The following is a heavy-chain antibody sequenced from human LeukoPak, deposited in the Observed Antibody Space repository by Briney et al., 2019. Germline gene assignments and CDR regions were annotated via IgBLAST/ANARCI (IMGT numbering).Heavy chain of an antibody. CDR2: IDRGVGST. Sequence: GGSLRLSCVASGFTFSIYDLSWVRQAPGKGLECVSAIDRGVGSTYYADSVKGRFTISRDNSKNTLYLQMNNLRVDDTAVYYCAKKGQADDGGKPDWGQGTLVTVSS. V-gene: IGHV3-23*01. CDR1: GFTFSIYD. CDR3: AKKGQADDGGKPD. J-gene: IGHJ4*02.